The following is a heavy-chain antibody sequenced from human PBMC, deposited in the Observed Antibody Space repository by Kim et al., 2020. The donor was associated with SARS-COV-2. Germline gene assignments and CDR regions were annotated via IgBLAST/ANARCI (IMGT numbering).Heavy chain of an antibody. Sequence: GRVTITRDTSASTAYMELSSLRSEDTAVYYCARSRDNEYSSSWSLYFDYWGQGTLVTVSS. V-gene: IGHV1-3*01. CDR3: ARSRDNEYSSSWSLYFDY. D-gene: IGHD6-13*01. J-gene: IGHJ4*02.